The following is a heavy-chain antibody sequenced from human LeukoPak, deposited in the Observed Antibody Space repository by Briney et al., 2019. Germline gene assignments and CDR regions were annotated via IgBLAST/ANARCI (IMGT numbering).Heavy chain of an antibody. D-gene: IGHD6-19*01. J-gene: IGHJ4*02. Sequence: ASVKVSCKASGGTFSSYAISWVRQAPGQGLEWMGGIIPIFGTANYAQKFQGRVTITADKSTSTAYMELSSLRSEDTAVYYCATASKIIAVAGRFDYWGQGTLVTVSS. CDR3: ATASKIIAVAGRFDY. CDR1: GGTFSSYA. CDR2: IIPIFGTA. V-gene: IGHV1-69*06.